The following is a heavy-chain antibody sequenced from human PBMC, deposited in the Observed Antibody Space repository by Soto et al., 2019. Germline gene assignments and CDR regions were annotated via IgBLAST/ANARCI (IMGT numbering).Heavy chain of an antibody. J-gene: IGHJ4*02. D-gene: IGHD1-26*01. V-gene: IGHV3-9*01. CDR3: ARGVGATLPGYFDY. CDR1: GFTFNDYA. CDR2: ISWNSVSM. Sequence: ESGGGLVQPGRSLRLSCAASGFTFNDYAMHWVRQPPGKGLEWVSGISWNSVSMGYADSVKGRFTISRDNAKNSLYLQINSLRAEDTAFYYCARGVGATLPGYFDYWGKGNLVTVSS.